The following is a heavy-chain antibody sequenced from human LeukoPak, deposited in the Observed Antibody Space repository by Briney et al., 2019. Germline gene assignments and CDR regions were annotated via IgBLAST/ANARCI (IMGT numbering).Heavy chain of an antibody. CDR2: IYYSGST. D-gene: IGHD3-16*01. CDR3: ARERGGSKLSGLYGRDYYYMDV. Sequence: SETLSLTCTVSGGSISSYYWSWIRQPPGKGLEWIGYIYYSGSTNYNPPLKSRVTISVATSKNQFSLKLSSVTAADTAVYFCARERGGSKLSGLYGRDYYYMDVWGKGTTVTVSS. V-gene: IGHV4-59*01. J-gene: IGHJ6*03. CDR1: GGSISSYY.